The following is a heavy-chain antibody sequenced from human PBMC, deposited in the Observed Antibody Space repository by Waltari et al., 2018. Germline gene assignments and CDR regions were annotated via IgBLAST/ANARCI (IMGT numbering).Heavy chain of an antibody. CDR2: IYNTGST. V-gene: IGHV4-38-2*01. J-gene: IGHJ4*02. CDR1: GYSISSGYS. CDR3: ARDRSGYFMD. Sequence: QVQLQESGPGLVKPSETLSLTCAVSGYSISSGYSWGWIRQPPGKGRECIGNIYNTGSTTHNPSLKSRVTISVDTSKNPFSLKLSSVTAADTAVYYCARDRSGYFMDWGQGSLVTVSS. D-gene: IGHD3-3*01.